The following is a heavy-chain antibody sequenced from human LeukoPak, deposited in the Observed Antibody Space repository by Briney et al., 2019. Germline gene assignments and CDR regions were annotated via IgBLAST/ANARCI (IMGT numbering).Heavy chain of an antibody. CDR1: GGSFSSSSYY. CDR3: ARLRGAMTPVTSDFDY. Sequence: PSETLSLTCTVSGGSFSSSSYYWGFIRQPPGKGLEWIGSGFYSGSAYYNPSLKSRVTISVDTSKNQFSLNLSSVTAADTAVYYCARLRGAMTPVTSDFDYWGQGTLVTVSS. CDR2: GFYSGSA. V-gene: IGHV4-39*01. D-gene: IGHD4-17*01. J-gene: IGHJ4*02.